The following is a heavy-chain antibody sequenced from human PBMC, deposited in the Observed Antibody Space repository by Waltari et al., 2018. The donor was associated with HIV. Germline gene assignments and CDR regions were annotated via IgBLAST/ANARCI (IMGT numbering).Heavy chain of an antibody. V-gene: IGHV1-69*08. D-gene: IGHD3-10*01. J-gene: IGHJ5*01. CDR3: ASARETMGVDFDS. CDR1: GGAFVSHP. CDR2: AIPMFETA. Sequence: QVQLVQSGAEVKKPGSSVTVSCKASGGAFVSHPFNWVRQAPGQGLEWMGRAIPMFETANYARKFQGRVTITADKSTTTAYMELNGLRIDDTAVYYCASARETMGVDFDSWGQGTLVTVS.